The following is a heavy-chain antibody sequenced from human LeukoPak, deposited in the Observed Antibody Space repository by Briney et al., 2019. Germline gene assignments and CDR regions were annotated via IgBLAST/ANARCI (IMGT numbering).Heavy chain of an antibody. D-gene: IGHD2-15*01. CDR1: GLTFRDYW. CDR2: IKPDGGRQ. V-gene: IGHV3-7*01. J-gene: IGHJ4*02. CDR3: ATTFPYCGDGSRTL. Sequence: QPGGSLRLSCAASGLTFRDYWMSWVRQAPGKGLEWVANIKPDGGRQNYVDSVKGRFTISRDNAKNSLYLQMHSLRGEDTAIYYCATTFPYCGDGSRTLGGQGTLVTVSS.